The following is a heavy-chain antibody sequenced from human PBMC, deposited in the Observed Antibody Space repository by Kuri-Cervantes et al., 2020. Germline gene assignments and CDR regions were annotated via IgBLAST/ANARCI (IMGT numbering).Heavy chain of an antibody. Sequence: GSLRLSCAVYGGSFSGYYWTWIRQPPGKGLEWIGEINHSGSTNYNPSLKSRVTITVDTSKSQFSLKLNSVTAADTAVYYCARAGYDSSGYRRGPFDYWGQGTLVTVSS. CDR1: GGSFSGYY. V-gene: IGHV4-34*01. J-gene: IGHJ4*02. D-gene: IGHD3-22*01. CDR2: INHSGST. CDR3: ARAGYDSSGYRRGPFDY.